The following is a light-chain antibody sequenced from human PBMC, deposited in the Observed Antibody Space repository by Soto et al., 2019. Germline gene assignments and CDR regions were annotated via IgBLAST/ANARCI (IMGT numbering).Light chain of an antibody. Sequence: DLPLTQSPSSVSASVGDRVTITCRANQFIKSHLVWYQQKPGKAPDLLIYLASTLHSGVPSRFSGSGFGTDFNLTINSLQPEDVGTYFCLHVASFPISFGPGTRLE. V-gene: IGKV1-12*01. CDR2: LAS. CDR3: LHVASFPIS. J-gene: IGKJ5*01. CDR1: QFIKSH.